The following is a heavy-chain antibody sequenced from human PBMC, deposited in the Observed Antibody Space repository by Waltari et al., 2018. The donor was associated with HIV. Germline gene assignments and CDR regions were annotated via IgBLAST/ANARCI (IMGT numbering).Heavy chain of an antibody. V-gene: IGHV3-53*01. Sequence: EVQLVESGGGLIEPGGSLRLSCAASGLTVSSNYMSWVRQAPGKGLEWVSVIYSGGSRYYADSVKGRFTISRDKSKNTLSLHMNSLGPEDTAIYYCARDPRSSGYYGMDVWGQGTTVTVSS. CDR3: ARDPRSSGYYGMDV. D-gene: IGHD1-26*01. CDR1: GLTVSSNY. CDR2: IYSGGSR. J-gene: IGHJ6*02.